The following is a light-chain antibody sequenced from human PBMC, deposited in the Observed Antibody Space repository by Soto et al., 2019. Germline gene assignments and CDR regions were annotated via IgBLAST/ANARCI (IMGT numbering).Light chain of an antibody. CDR3: CSYAGIWEGV. J-gene: IGLJ2*01. Sequence: QSALTQPRSVSGSPGQSVTISCTGTSSDVGGYNFVSWYQQHPGKAPKLLIYDVSERPSGVPDRFSGSKSGSTASLTISGLQTEDEADYYCCSYAGIWEGVFGGGTKLTVL. CDR2: DVS. V-gene: IGLV2-11*01. CDR1: SSDVGGYNF.